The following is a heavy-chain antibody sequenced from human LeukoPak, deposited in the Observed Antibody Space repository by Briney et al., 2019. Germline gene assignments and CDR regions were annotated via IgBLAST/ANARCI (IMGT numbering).Heavy chain of an antibody. CDR1: GFTFGSYS. CDR3: VRYYYDSSGPFDY. V-gene: IGHV3-21*01. CDR2: ISSSSSYI. Sequence: GGSLRLSCAASGFTFGSYSMNWVRQAPGKGLEWVSSISSSSSYIYYADSVKGRFTISRDDAKNSLYLQMNSLRAEDTAVYYCVRYYYDSSGPFDYWGQGTLVTVSS. J-gene: IGHJ4*02. D-gene: IGHD3-22*01.